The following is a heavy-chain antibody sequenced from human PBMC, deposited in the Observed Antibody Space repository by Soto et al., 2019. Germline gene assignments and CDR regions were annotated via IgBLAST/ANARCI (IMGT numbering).Heavy chain of an antibody. Sequence: KFQGRVTITRDTSASTAYMELSSLRSEDTAVYYCARGDGYNFREYYFDYWGQGPLVPVSS. D-gene: IGHD5-12*01. CDR3: ARGDGYNFREYYFDY. V-gene: IGHV1-3*01. J-gene: IGHJ4*02.